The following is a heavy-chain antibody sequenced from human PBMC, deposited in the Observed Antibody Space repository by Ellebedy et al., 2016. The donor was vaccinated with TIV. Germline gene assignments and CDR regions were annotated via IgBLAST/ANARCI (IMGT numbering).Heavy chain of an antibody. D-gene: IGHD6-6*01. CDR3: VRKDSNSSERGLFYGMDV. V-gene: IGHV3-33*01. J-gene: IGHJ6*02. CDR1: GFSFSAYG. Sequence: PGGSLRLSCAASGFSFSAYGMHWVRQAPGKGLEWVAVIWYDGGKKYYADSVMGRFTVSRDNSENTLFLHMNSLRAEDTAVYYCVRKDSNSSERGLFYGMDVWGQGTTVTVS. CDR2: IWYDGGKK.